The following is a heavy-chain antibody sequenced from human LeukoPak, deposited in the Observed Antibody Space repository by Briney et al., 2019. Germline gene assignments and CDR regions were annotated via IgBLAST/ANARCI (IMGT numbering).Heavy chain of an antibody. CDR3: ARGGEMATILFDY. CDR2: INPNSGGT. V-gene: IGHV1-2*02. J-gene: IGHJ4*02. D-gene: IGHD5-24*01. CDR1: GYTFTGYY. Sequence: GASVKVSCKASGYTFTGYYMHWVRQAPGQGLEWMGWINPNSGGTNYAQKFQGRVTMTRDTSISTAYMELSRLRSHDTAVYYCARGGEMATILFDYWGQGTLVTVSS.